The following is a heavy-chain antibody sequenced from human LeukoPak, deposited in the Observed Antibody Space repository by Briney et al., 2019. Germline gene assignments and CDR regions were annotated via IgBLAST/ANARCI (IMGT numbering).Heavy chain of an antibody. CDR3: AREPVTGSVY. V-gene: IGHV3-21*01. Sequence: GGSLRLSCAASGFTFSSYSMNWVRQAPGKGLEWVSAISSSSSYIYYVDSVKGRFTISRDNAKNSLYLQMDSLRAEDTAVYYCAREPVTGSVYWGQGTLVTVSS. CDR1: GFTFSSYS. J-gene: IGHJ4*02. CDR2: ISSSSSYI. D-gene: IGHD4-17*01.